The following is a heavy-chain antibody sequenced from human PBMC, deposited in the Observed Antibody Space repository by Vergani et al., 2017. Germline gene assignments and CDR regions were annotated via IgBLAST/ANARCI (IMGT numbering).Heavy chain of an antibody. V-gene: IGHV4-34*01. Sequence: QVQLQQWGGGLLKPSETLSLTCVVNGGSFTSYHWPWIRQSPGEGLEWVGDIDHTGRPDYNPSLTSRLTMSVDKSRNQFSLTLNSVTATDPAIYFCARVNTVTNGHLYYYDYMDVWGQGTAVTVS. D-gene: IGHD4-11*01. CDR3: ARVNTVTNGHLYYYDYMDV. CDR2: IDHTGRP. J-gene: IGHJ6*03. CDR1: GGSFTSYH.